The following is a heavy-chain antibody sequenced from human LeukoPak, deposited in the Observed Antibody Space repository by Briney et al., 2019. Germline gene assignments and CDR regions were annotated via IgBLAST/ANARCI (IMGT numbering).Heavy chain of an antibody. CDR3: ARQDCSSTSCYMDYYYMDV. J-gene: IGHJ6*03. Sequence: GESLKISCQGSGYSFTSYWIGWVRQLPGKGLEWMGIIYPGDSDTRYSPSFQGQVTISADKSISTAYLQWSSLKASDTAMYYCARQDCSSTSCYMDYYYMDVWGKGTTVTVSS. D-gene: IGHD2-2*02. CDR1: GYSFTSYW. CDR2: IYPGDSDT. V-gene: IGHV5-51*01.